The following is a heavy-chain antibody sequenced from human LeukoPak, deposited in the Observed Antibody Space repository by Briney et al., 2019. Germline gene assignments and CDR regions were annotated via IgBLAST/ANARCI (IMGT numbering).Heavy chain of an antibody. CDR1: GFTVSSNY. CDR2: IYSGGST. D-gene: IGHD2-15*01. J-gene: IGHJ5*02. CDR3: ARGRYPGYCSGGSCQNWFDP. V-gene: IGHV3-53*01. Sequence: GGSLRLSCAASGFTVSSNYMSWVRQAPGKGLEWVSVIYSGGSTYYADSVKGRFTISRDNSKNTLYLQMNSLRAEDTAVYYCARGRYPGYCSGGSCQNWFDPWGQGTLVTVSS.